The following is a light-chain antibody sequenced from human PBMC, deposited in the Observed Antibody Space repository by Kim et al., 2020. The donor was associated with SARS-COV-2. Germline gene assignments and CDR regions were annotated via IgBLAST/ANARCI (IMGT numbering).Light chain of an antibody. Sequence: SPGQTATITCSGNKLRHNHVSWYQKEPGQSPVLVMRKDDKRPSGIPDRLSGSKSGNTATLTVSGTQPMDEADYFCQAWDTDSAWVFGGGTQLTVL. CDR1: KLRHNH. CDR3: QAWDTDSAWV. J-gene: IGLJ3*02. CDR2: KDD. V-gene: IGLV3-1*01.